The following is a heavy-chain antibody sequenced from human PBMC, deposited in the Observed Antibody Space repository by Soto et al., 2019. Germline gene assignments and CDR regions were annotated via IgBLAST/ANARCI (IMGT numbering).Heavy chain of an antibody. J-gene: IGHJ6*02. D-gene: IGHD6-13*01. CDR1: GGSISSSYW. V-gene: IGHV4-4*02. Sequence: SETLSLTCAVSGGSISSSYWWSWVRQPPGKGLEWIGVIYHSGSTNYNPSLKSRVTTSVDKSKNQFSLKLSSVTAAEAVVYYAAGRFGYSSSWYDEVSYYYYYGMDVWGQGTTVTVSS. CDR3: AGRFGYSSSWYDEVSYYYYYGMDV. CDR2: IYHSGST.